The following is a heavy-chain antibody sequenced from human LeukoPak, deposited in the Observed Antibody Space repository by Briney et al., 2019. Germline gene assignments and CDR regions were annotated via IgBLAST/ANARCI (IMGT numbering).Heavy chain of an antibody. Sequence: ALVKASCKASGGTFSSYAISWVRQAPGQGLEWMGGIIPIFGTANYAQKFQGRVTITADESTSTAYMELSSLRSEDTAVYYCARVADYYDSSGYLYFDYWGQGTLVTVSS. V-gene: IGHV1-69*13. CDR2: IIPIFGTA. CDR1: GGTFSSYA. CDR3: ARVADYYDSSGYLYFDY. D-gene: IGHD3-22*01. J-gene: IGHJ4*02.